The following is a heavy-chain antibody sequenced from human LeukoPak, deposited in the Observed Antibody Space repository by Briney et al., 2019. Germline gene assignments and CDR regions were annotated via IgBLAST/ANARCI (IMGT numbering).Heavy chain of an antibody. D-gene: IGHD3-10*01. Sequence: ETLSLTCTVSGGSISSSSYYWGWIRQPPGKGLEWVSAISGSGGSTYYADSVKGRFTISRDNSKNTLYLQMNSLRAEDTAVYYCAKDQELWFGELQFDYWGQGTLVTVSS. CDR2: ISGSGGST. V-gene: IGHV3-23*01. J-gene: IGHJ4*02. CDR3: AKDQELWFGELQFDY. CDR1: GGSISSSSYY.